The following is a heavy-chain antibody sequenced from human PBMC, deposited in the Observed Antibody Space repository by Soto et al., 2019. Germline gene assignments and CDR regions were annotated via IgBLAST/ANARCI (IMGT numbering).Heavy chain of an antibody. V-gene: IGHV3-30-3*01. J-gene: IGHJ4*02. CDR3: ARSTAVAGTPEFDY. D-gene: IGHD6-19*01. Sequence: QLQLVESGGGVVQPGGSLRLSFVASGFTFSSFSLHWVRQAPGKGLEWLALISYDGSSKYNADSVKGRFTISRENSNNTLYLQLSSLRPEDTAVYYCARSTAVAGTPEFDYWGQGALVTVSS. CDR2: ISYDGSSK. CDR1: GFTFSSFS.